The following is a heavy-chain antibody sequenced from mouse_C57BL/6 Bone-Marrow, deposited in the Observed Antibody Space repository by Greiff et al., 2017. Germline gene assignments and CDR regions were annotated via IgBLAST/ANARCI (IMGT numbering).Heavy chain of an antibody. V-gene: IGHV5-4*01. D-gene: IGHD1-1*01. CDR1: GFTFSSYA. J-gene: IGHJ4*01. CDR3: ARDPYGSSYYYAMDY. CDR2: ISDGGSYT. Sequence: EVKLVESGGGLVKPGGSLKLSCAASGFTFSSYAMSWVRQTPEKRLEWVATISDGGSYTYYPDNVKGRFTISTDNAKNNLYLQMSHLKSEDTAMYYCARDPYGSSYYYAMDYWGQGTSVTVSS.